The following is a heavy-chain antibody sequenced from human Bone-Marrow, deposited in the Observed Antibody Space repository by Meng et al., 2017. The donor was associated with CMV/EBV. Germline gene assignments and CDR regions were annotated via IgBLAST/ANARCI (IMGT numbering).Heavy chain of an antibody. CDR1: GYRFNRYG. V-gene: IGHV1-18*01. CDR3: ARDKYDFWSTLYYYGMDV. D-gene: IGHD3-3*01. Sequence: ASVKVSCKASGYRFNRYGIAWVRQAPGQGLEWMGWISGYNGDTNYAQKLQGRVTMTVDTPTTTVYMELRSLRSDDTAVYYCARDKYDFWSTLYYYGMDVWGQGTTVTVSS. CDR2: ISGYNGDT. J-gene: IGHJ6*02.